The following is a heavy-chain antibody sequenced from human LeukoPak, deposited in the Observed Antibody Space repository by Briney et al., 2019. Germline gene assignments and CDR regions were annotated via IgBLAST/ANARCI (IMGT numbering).Heavy chain of an antibody. CDR2: ISGSGGTT. J-gene: IGHJ4*02. V-gene: IGHV3-23*01. CDR1: GFTFSSYA. Sequence: GGPLRLSCAASGFTFSSYAMSWVRQAPGKGLEWVSAISGSGGTTYYADSVKGRFTISRDNSKNTLYLQMNSLRAEDTAVYYCAKSLYSGSYLDDYFDYWGQGTLVTVSS. CDR3: AKSLYSGSYLDDYFDY. D-gene: IGHD1-26*01.